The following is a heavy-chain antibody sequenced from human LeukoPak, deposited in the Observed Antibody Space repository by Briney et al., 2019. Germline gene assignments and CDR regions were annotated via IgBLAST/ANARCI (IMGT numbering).Heavy chain of an antibody. V-gene: IGHV3-33*01. J-gene: IGHJ4*02. CDR3: ARARGFDW. CDR2: IWVDGSNK. Sequence: PGGSLRLSCAASGFTFSSYGMHWVRQAPGKGLEWVAVIWVDGSNKFYADSVKGRFTISRDNSKNTLYLQMNTLRAEDTAVYYCARARGFDWWGQGTLVTVSS. CDR1: GFTFSSYG.